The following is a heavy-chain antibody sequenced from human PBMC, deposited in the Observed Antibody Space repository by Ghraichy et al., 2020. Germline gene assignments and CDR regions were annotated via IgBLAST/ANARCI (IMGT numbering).Heavy chain of an antibody. J-gene: IGHJ3*02. V-gene: IGHV4-61*02. CDR1: GGSISSGSYY. CDR3: ARDGRLRLGELSFTSGDGAFDI. Sequence: SQTLSLTCTVSGGSISSGSYYWSWIRQPAGKGLEWIGRIYTSGSTNYNPSLKSRVTISVDTSKNQFSLKLSSVTAADTAVYYCARDGRLRLGELSFTSGDGAFDIWGQGTMVTVSS. D-gene: IGHD3-16*02. CDR2: IYTSGST.